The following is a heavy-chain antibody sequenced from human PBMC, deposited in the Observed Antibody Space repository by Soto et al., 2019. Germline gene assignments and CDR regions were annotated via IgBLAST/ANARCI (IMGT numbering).Heavy chain of an antibody. CDR2: VSWNSGDI. V-gene: IGHV3-9*01. Sequence: EMQLVESGGGSVQPGRSLRLSCAASGFSFDDYGMHWVRQGPGKGLEWVSCVSWNSGDIYYADSVKGRFTISRDNAKKSLYLQMNSLRTEDTALYYCAKDNDLDRDGPFDYWGQGILVTVSS. D-gene: IGHD2-2*03. J-gene: IGHJ4*02. CDR1: GFSFDDYG. CDR3: AKDNDLDRDGPFDY.